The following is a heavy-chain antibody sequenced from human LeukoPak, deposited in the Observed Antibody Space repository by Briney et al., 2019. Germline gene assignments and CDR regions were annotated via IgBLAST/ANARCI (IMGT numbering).Heavy chain of an antibody. CDR1: GYTLTELS. J-gene: IGHJ4*02. V-gene: IGHV1-24*01. D-gene: IGHD3-16*01. CDR2: FEPEDGER. CDR3: VTLGGGVPIAIVDY. Sequence: ASVKVSCKVSGYTLTELSLHWVRHAAGKGLEWMGGFEPEDGERVYAQTFQGRVAMTEETSTDTAYRELSSLTSEDTAVYYCVTLGGGVPIAIVDYWGQGTLVTVSS.